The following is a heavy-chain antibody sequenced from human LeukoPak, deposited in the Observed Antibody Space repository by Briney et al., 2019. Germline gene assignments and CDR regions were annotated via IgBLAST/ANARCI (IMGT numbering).Heavy chain of an antibody. V-gene: IGHV3-53*01. CDR1: GFTVSSNY. D-gene: IGHD5-18*01. CDR3: AKDQDTATYYFDY. CDR2: IYSGGST. Sequence: GGSLRLSCAASGFTVSSNYMSWVRQAPGKGLEWVSVIYSGGSTYYADSVKGRFTISRDNSKNTLYLQMNSLRAEDTAVYYCAKDQDTATYYFDYWGQGTLVTVSS. J-gene: IGHJ4*02.